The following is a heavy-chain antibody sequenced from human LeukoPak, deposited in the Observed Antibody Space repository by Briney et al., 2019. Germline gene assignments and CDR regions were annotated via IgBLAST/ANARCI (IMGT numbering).Heavy chain of an antibody. J-gene: IGHJ4*02. D-gene: IGHD7-27*01. CDR3: ARRLGIEGNDY. CDR2: IRYGGSDT. V-gene: IGHV3-30*02. Sequence: GGSLRLSCAASGFTFSNYGMHWVRQAPGKGLEWVTFIRYGGSDTYYADSVKGRFTISRDNSKNTLYLQMNSLRVEDTAVYYCARRLGIEGNDYWGQGTLVTVSS. CDR1: GFTFSNYG.